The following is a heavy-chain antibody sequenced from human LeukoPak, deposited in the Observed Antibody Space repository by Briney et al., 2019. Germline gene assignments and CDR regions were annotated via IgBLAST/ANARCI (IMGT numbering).Heavy chain of an antibody. CDR2: INPSGGST. Sequence: ASVKVSCKASGYTFTSYYMHWVRQAPGQGLEWMGIINPSGGSTSYAQKFQGRVTMTRDMSTSTVYMELSSLRSEDTAVYYCARGRGTIGSNRDFYFYYYMDIWGNGTTVTVSS. CDR3: ARGRGTIGSNRDFYFYYYMDI. J-gene: IGHJ6*03. V-gene: IGHV1-46*01. CDR1: GYTFTSYY. D-gene: IGHD4-11*01.